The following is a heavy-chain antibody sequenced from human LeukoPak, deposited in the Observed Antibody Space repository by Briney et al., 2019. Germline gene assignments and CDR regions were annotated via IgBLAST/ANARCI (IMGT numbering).Heavy chain of an antibody. D-gene: IGHD1-1*01. CDR2: INPGDSDA. V-gene: IGHV5-51*01. J-gene: IGHJ5*02. Sequence: GESLQISCHGSGYTFTNYWIGWVRQMPRKGLEWMGIINPGDSDATYSPSFQGPVIISVDKSINTAYLQWSSLKASDTAIYYCARRLLYNWWFEPWGQGTLVTVSS. CDR1: GYTFTNYW. CDR3: ARRLLYNWWFEP.